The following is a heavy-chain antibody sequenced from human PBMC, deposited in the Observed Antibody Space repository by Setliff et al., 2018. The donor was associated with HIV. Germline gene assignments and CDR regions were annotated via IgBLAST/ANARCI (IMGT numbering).Heavy chain of an antibody. CDR1: GYVFTNYW. V-gene: IGHV5-51*01. D-gene: IGHD3-22*01. CDR2: ISPDDSDT. J-gene: IGHJ3*01. Sequence: GESLKISCKSSGYVFTNYWIGWVRQMPGKGLEWMGIISPDDSDTRYSPSFQGQVTISVDKSTSTAYLQWSSLKASDSAIYYCARVGDTSGYYFYIFDLWGQGTMVTVSS. CDR3: ARVGDTSGYYFYIFDL.